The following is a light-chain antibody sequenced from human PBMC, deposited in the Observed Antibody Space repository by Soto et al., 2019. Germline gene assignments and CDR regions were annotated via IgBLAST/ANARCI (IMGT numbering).Light chain of an antibody. J-gene: IGKJ3*01. V-gene: IGKV3-20*01. CDR1: QTPRGNY. CDR2: GPS. Sequence: EILLTQYQGTLSLSPGESDTLSCKASQTPRGNYFAWYRQTPGQAPRLLVYGPSLRAAGIPDRFSGSVSRTEFNLTINRVEPEDFAVYYCHQFGSSPFTFGPGTRV. CDR3: HQFGSSPFT.